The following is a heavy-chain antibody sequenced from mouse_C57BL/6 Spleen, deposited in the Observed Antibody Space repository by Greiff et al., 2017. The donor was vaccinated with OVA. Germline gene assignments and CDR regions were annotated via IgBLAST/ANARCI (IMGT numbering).Heavy chain of an antibody. CDR3: ARAYYMYFDV. CDR2: ISDGGSYT. V-gene: IGHV5-4*03. D-gene: IGHD2-12*01. J-gene: IGHJ1*03. Sequence: EVKLVESGGGLVKPGGSLKLSCAASGFTFSSYAMSWVRQTPEKRLEWVATISDGGSYTYYPDNVKGRFTISRDNAKNNLYLQMSHLKSEDTAMYYCARAYYMYFDVWGTGTTVTVSS. CDR1: GFTFSSYA.